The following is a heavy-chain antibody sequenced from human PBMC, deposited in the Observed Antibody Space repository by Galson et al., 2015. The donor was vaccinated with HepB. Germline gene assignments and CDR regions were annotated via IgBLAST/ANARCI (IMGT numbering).Heavy chain of an antibody. CDR1: GGSFTDYY. CDR2: INHSGIT. Sequence: ETLSLTCAVYGGSFTDYYWSWLRQPPGKGLEWIGEINHSGITTYNPSFKSRVTISIDTSKNQFSLRLSSVTAADTAVYYCARGFSHWGQGTLVTVSS. CDR3: ARGFSH. J-gene: IGHJ4*02. V-gene: IGHV4-34*01.